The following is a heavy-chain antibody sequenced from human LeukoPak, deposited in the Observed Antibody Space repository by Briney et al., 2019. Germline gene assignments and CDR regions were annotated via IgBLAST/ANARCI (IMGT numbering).Heavy chain of an antibody. CDR1: GGSISSGGYS. CDR3: ARGGEGYNYVY. J-gene: IGHJ4*02. V-gene: IGHV4-30-2*05. D-gene: IGHD5-12*01. Sequence: PSETLSLTCAVSGGSISSGGYSWSWIRQPPGKGLEWIGYIYHSGSTYYNPSLKSRVTISADTSKNQFSLKLTSMTAADTAVYHCARGGEGYNYVYWGQGTLVTVSS. CDR2: IYHSGST.